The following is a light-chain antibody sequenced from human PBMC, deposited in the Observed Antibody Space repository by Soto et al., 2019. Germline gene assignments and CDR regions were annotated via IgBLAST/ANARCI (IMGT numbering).Light chain of an antibody. Sequence: EIVFTQSPGTLSLSPGGRGTLSCRASQSVSSGYLAWYQQKPGQAPRLLIYDASSRATGIPDRFSGSGSGTDFTLTISRLEPEDFAVYYCQQYGGSPRTFGQGTKVDIK. CDR3: QQYGGSPRT. V-gene: IGKV3-20*01. CDR1: QSVSSGY. CDR2: DAS. J-gene: IGKJ1*01.